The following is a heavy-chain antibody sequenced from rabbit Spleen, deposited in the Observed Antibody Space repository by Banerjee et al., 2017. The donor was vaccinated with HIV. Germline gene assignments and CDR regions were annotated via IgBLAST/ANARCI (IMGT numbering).Heavy chain of an antibody. J-gene: IGHJ6*01. CDR1: GFSFSSSDY. CDR2: IAGSSSGFT. CDR3: ARDSGSSFSSDGMDL. Sequence: QSLEESGGGLVQPEGSLALTCKASGFSFSSSDYICWVRQAPGKGLEWISCIAGSSSGFTYSATWAKGRFTISKTSSTTVTLQMTSLTAADTATYFCARDSGSSFSSDGMDLWGQGTLVTVS. V-gene: IGHV1S40*01. D-gene: IGHD8-1*01.